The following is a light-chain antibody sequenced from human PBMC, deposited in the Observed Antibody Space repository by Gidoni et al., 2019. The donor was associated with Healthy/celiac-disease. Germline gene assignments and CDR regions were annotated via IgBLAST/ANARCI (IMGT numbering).Light chain of an antibody. J-gene: IGLJ2*01. CDR2: GNS. CDR3: QSYDSSLSGHVV. Sequence: QSVLTQPPSVSGAPGPRVTISCTGSSSNIGAGYDVHWSQQLPGTAPKLLIYGNSNRPSGVPDRFSGSKSGTSASLAITGLQAEDEADYYCQSYDSSLSGHVVFGGGTKLTVL. V-gene: IGLV1-40*01. CDR1: SSNIGAGYD.